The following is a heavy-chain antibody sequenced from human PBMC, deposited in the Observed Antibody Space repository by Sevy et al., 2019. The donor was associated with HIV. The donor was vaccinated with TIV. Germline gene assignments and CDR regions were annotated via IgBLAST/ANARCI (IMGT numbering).Heavy chain of an antibody. CDR3: ARGGVVVVAWYYGMDV. D-gene: IGHD2-15*01. V-gene: IGHV4-34*01. CDR2: INHSGST. Sequence: SETLSLTCAVYGGSFSGYYWSWIRQPPGKGLEWIGEINHSGSTNYNPSLKSRVTISVDTSKNQFSLKLSSMTAADTAVYYCARGGVVVVAWYYGMDVWGQGTTVTVSS. CDR1: GGSFSGYY. J-gene: IGHJ6*02.